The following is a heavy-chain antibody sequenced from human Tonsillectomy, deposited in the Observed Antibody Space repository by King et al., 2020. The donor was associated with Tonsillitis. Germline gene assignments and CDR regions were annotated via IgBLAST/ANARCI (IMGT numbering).Heavy chain of an antibody. J-gene: IGHJ6*03. D-gene: IGHD3-3*01. V-gene: IGHV3-43*02. CDR1: GFTFDDYA. Sequence: VQLVESGGGVVQPGGSLRLSCAASGFTFDDYAMHWVRQAPGKVLAWVSLISWDGGSTYYADSVKGRFTISRDNSKNSLYLQMNSLRTEDTALYYCAQSRSYYDFWSGSQDYYYMDVWGKGTTVTVSS. CDR2: ISWDGGST. CDR3: AQSRSYYDFWSGSQDYYYMDV.